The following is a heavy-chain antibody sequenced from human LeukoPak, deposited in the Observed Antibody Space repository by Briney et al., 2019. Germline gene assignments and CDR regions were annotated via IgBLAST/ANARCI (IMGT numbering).Heavy chain of an antibody. Sequence: PGGSLRLSCAASGFTFSSYNMNWVRQAPGKGLEWVSHISTSSSTIYYADSVKGRFTISRDNAKNSLYLQMNSLRAEDTAVYYCARTIAAAARFDYWGQGTLVTVSS. D-gene: IGHD6-13*01. V-gene: IGHV3-48*01. CDR3: ARTIAAAARFDY. CDR2: ISTSSSTI. CDR1: GFTFSSYN. J-gene: IGHJ4*02.